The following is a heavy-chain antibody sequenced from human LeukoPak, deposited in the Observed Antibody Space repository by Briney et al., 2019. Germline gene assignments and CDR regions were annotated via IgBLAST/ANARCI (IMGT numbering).Heavy chain of an antibody. J-gene: IGHJ4*02. CDR3: ARHYDILTGFYSGRFHH. V-gene: IGHV4-34*01. CDR1: GGSFSGYY. CDR2: INHSGST. D-gene: IGHD3-9*01. Sequence: PSETLSLTCAVYGGSFSGYYWSWIRQPPGKGLEWIGEINHSGSTNYNPSLKSRVTISVDTSKNQFSLNLSSVTAADTAVYYCARHYDILTGFYSGRFHHWGQGTLVAISS.